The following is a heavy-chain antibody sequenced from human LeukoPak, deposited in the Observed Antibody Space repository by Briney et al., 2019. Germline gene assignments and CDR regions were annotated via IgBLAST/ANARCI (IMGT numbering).Heavy chain of an antibody. V-gene: IGHV4-59*01. J-gene: IGHJ4*02. CDR3: ARALNRYSGYDRVYYFDY. Sequence: SETLSLTCTVSGGSISSYYWSWTRQPPGKGLEWIGYIYYSGSTNYNPSLKSRVTISVDTSKNQFSLKLSSVTAADTAVYYCARALNRYSGYDRVYYFDYWGQGTLVTVSS. D-gene: IGHD5-12*01. CDR1: GGSISSYY. CDR2: IYYSGST.